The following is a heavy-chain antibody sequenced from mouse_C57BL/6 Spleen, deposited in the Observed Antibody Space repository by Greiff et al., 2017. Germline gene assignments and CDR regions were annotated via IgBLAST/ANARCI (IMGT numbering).Heavy chain of an antibody. CDR3: ARGIYYYGSSPFAD. J-gene: IGHJ3*01. Sequence: VHVKQSGPELVKPGASVKISCKASGYSFTGYYMTWVKQSPEKSLEWIGEINPSTGGTTYNQKFKAKATLTVDKSSSTAYMQLKSLTSEDSAVXYCARGIYYYGSSPFADWGQGTLVTVSA. V-gene: IGHV1-42*01. CDR1: GYSFTGYY. D-gene: IGHD1-1*01. CDR2: INPSTGGT.